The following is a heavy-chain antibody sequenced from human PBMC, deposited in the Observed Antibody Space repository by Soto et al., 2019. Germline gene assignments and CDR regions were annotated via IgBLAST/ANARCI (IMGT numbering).Heavy chain of an antibody. Sequence: PGGSLRLSCAASGFTFSSYAMSWVRQAPGKGLEWVSAISGSGGSTYYADSVKGRFTISRDNSKNTLYLQMNSLRAEDTAVYYCAKVLPASPFGPLDYYSVMAVWGQGTTVTVSS. D-gene: IGHD2-2*01. V-gene: IGHV3-23*01. CDR2: ISGSGGST. CDR1: GFTFSSYA. J-gene: IGHJ6*02. CDR3: AKVLPASPFGPLDYYSVMAV.